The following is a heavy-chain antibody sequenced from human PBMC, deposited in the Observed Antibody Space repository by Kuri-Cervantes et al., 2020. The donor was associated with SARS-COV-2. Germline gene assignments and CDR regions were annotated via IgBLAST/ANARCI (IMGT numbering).Heavy chain of an antibody. CDR3: ARSFRYSGSWSNWFDP. Sequence: SETLSLTCAVYGGSFSGYYWSWIRQPPGKGLEWIGEINRSGSTNYNPSLKSRVTISVDTSKNQFSLKLSSVTAADTAVYYCARSFRYSGSWSNWFDPWGQGTLVTVSS. CDR2: INRSGST. D-gene: IGHD1-26*01. J-gene: IGHJ5*02. CDR1: GGSFSGYY. V-gene: IGHV4-34*01.